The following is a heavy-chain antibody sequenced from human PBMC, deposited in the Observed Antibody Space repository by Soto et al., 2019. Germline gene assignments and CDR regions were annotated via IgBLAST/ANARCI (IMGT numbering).Heavy chain of an antibody. J-gene: IGHJ4*02. CDR2: IYYSGST. Sequence: TLSLTCTVSGDSITSDKYYWGWVRQPPGKGLEWIGYIYYSGSTYYNPSLKSRVTISVDTSKNQFSLKLSSVTAADTAVYYCARVEMATTGFDYWGQGTLVTVSS. V-gene: IGHV4-31*03. D-gene: IGHD5-12*01. CDR1: GDSITSDKYY. CDR3: ARVEMATTGFDY.